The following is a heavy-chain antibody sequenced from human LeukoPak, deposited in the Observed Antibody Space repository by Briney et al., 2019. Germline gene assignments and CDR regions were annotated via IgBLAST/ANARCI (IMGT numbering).Heavy chain of an antibody. Sequence: GGSLRLSCAASGFTFSSYWMSWVRQAPGKGLEWVANIKQDGSEKYYVDSVKGRFTISRDNAKNSLYLQMNSLRAEDTAVYYCARALLLGSYWFDPWGQGTLVTVSS. CDR1: GFTFSSYW. CDR2: IKQDGSEK. J-gene: IGHJ5*02. CDR3: ARALLLGSYWFDP. D-gene: IGHD3-16*01. V-gene: IGHV3-7*01.